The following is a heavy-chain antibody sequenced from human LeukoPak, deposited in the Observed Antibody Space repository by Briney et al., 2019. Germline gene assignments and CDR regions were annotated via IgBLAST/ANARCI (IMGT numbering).Heavy chain of an antibody. CDR1: GGSISSYY. CDR2: IYYSGST. V-gene: IGHV4-59*12. Sequence: SETLSLTCTVSGGSISSYYWSWIRQPPGKGLEWIGYIYYSGSTNYNPSLKSRVTISVDTSKNQFSLKLSSVTAADTAVYYCARPGGSGSYVSGFDPWGQGTLVTVSS. D-gene: IGHD3-10*01. J-gene: IGHJ5*02. CDR3: ARPGGSGSYVSGFDP.